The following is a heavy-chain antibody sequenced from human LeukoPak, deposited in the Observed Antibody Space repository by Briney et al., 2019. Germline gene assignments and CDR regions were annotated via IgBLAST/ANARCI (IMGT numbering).Heavy chain of an antibody. V-gene: IGHV4-61*05. CDR1: SGSISSSIYY. J-gene: IGHJ4*02. Sequence: SETLSLTCTVSSGSISSSIYYWGWIRQPPGKGLEWIGYIYYSGSTNYNPSLKSRVTISVDTSKNQFSLKLSSVTAADTAVYYCARTSLVAGTFDYWGQGTLVTVSS. D-gene: IGHD2-15*01. CDR3: ARTSLVAGTFDY. CDR2: IYYSGST.